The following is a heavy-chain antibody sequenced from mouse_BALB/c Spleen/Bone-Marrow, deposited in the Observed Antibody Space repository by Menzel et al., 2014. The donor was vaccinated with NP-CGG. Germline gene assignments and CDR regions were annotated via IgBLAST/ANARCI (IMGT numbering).Heavy chain of an antibody. V-gene: IGHV1-7*01. Sequence: QVQLQQSGAELAKPGASVKMSCKASGYTFTSYWMHWVKQRPGQGLEWIGYINPSTGYTEYNQKFKDKATLTADKSSSTAYMQLSSLTSEDSAVYYCVRYGNYGDYFDYWGQGTTLTVSS. J-gene: IGHJ2*01. CDR2: INPSTGYT. D-gene: IGHD2-1*01. CDR3: VRYGNYGDYFDY. CDR1: GYTFTSYW.